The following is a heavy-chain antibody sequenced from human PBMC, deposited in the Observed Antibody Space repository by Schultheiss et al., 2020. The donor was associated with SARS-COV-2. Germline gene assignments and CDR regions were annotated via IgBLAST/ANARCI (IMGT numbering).Heavy chain of an antibody. J-gene: IGHJ4*02. CDR1: GFTFSSYA. CDR3: AREWVGATDY. D-gene: IGHD1-26*01. Sequence: GESLKISCAASGFTFSSYAMHWVRQAPGKGLEWVAVISYDGSNKYYADSVKGRFTISRDNSKNTLYLQMNSLRAEDTAVYYCAREWVGATDYWGQGTLVTVSS. V-gene: IGHV3-30*04. CDR2: ISYDGSNK.